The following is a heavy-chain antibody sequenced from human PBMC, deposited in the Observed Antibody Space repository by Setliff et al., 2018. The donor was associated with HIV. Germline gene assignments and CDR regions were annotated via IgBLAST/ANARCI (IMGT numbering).Heavy chain of an antibody. D-gene: IGHD4-17*01. J-gene: IGHJ6*02. CDR3: AKDFQWSTVNTPLNYQYGMDV. V-gene: IGHV3-23*01. CDR1: GFTFSSYA. Sequence: GESLKISCAASGFTFSSYAMSWVRQAPGKGLEWVSAISGSGKYYLDSVKGRFTISRDNSKNTLYLQMNNLRPEDTAVYYCAKDFQWSTVNTPLNYQYGMDVWGQGTTVTVS. CDR2: ISGSGK.